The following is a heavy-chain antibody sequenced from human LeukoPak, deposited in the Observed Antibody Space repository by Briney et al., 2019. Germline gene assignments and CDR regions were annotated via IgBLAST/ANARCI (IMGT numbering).Heavy chain of an antibody. J-gene: IGHJ4*02. V-gene: IGHV3-23*01. CDR2: ISSSGGST. D-gene: IGHD2-2*01. CDR1: GFSFSNYG. Sequence: GGSLRLSCAASGFSFSNYGMSWVRQAPGKGLEWISSISSSGGSTYYADSVKGRFTVSRDNSKNTLYVQMNSLRAVDTAVYYCAKRGLGSTSGAYFFDYWGQGTLVTVSS. CDR3: AKRGLGSTSGAYFFDY.